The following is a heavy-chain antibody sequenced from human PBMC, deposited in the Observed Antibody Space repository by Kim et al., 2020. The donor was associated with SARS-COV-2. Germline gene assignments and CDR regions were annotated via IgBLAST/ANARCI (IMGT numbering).Heavy chain of an antibody. CDR3: AILKGVAV. CDR1: GYTFTNDH. V-gene: IGHV1-46*01. J-gene: IGHJ6*02. CDR2: INPSGGST. Sequence: ASVKVSCKASGYTFTNDHIHWVRQAPGHGLEWMGTINPSGGSTSYAQNVRCRLTMTGDTSTSTVSMEVTSLTSEDTAFYYFAILKGVAVWGQGTTVSVSS.